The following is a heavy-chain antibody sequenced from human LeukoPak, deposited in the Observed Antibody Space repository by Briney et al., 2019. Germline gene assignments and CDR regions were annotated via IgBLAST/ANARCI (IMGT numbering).Heavy chain of an antibody. D-gene: IGHD4-17*01. CDR1: GFTFSSYE. CDR2: INSDGSST. Sequence: GGSLRLSCVVSGFTFSSYEMHWVRQAPGKGLVWVSRINSDGSSTSYADSVKGRFTISRDNAKNTLYLQMNSLRAEDTAVYYCARDLEGTVTTYGFWFDPWGQGTLVTVSS. CDR3: ARDLEGTVTTYGFWFDP. J-gene: IGHJ5*02. V-gene: IGHV3-74*01.